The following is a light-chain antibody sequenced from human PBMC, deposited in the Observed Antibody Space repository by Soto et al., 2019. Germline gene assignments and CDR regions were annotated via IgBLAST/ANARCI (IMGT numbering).Light chain of an antibody. CDR3: QESPRT. Sequence: EIVLTQSPGTLSLSPGERATLSCMASQSVSSSYLAWYQQKPGQAPRLLIYGASSRATGIPDRFSGSGSGTDFTLTISRLEPEDFAVYYCQESPRTFGQGTKVDI. V-gene: IGKV3-20*01. CDR1: QSVSSSY. CDR2: GAS. J-gene: IGKJ1*01.